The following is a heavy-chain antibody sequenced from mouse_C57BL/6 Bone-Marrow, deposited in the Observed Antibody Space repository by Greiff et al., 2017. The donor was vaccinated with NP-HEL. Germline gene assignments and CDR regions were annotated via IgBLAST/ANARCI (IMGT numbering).Heavy chain of an antibody. CDR1: GYAFSSSW. J-gene: IGHJ2*01. Sequence: VKLVESGPELVKPGASVKISCKASGYAFSSSWMNWVKQRPGKGLEWIGRIYPGDGDTNYNGKFKGKATLTADKSSSTAYMQLSSLTSEDSAVYFCARTDYDGGYYFDYWGQGTTLTVSS. CDR2: IYPGDGDT. D-gene: IGHD2-4*01. CDR3: ARTDYDGGYYFDY. V-gene: IGHV1-82*01.